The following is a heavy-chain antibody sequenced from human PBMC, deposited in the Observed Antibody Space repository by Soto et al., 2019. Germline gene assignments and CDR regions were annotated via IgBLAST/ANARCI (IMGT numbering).Heavy chain of an antibody. V-gene: IGHV1-18*04. CDR3: ARDECSGGSCYLHY. Sequence: ASVKVSCKTSGYKFINYGIGWVRQAPGQGLEWMGWINPYNGKTNYADKFQGRLTMTTDTSTSTAYMELRSLRSDDTAVYYCARDECSGGSCYLHYWGQGTLVTVSS. CDR1: GYKFINYG. J-gene: IGHJ4*02. CDR2: INPYNGKT. D-gene: IGHD2-15*01.